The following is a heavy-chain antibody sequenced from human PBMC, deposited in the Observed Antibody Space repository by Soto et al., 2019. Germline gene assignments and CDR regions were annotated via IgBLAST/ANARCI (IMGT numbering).Heavy chain of an antibody. D-gene: IGHD3-16*01. CDR3: ARDQGGTSELFNY. J-gene: IGHJ4*01. Sequence: ASVKVACKTSGYTFTGYYIHWVRQAPGQGLEWMGWINPNSGGTKYAQKFQGRVTMTRDTSLSTVYMERNRLRSDDTAVYYCARDQGGTSELFNYGGHGALVTVYS. V-gene: IGHV1-2*02. CDR1: GYTFTGYY. CDR2: INPNSGGT.